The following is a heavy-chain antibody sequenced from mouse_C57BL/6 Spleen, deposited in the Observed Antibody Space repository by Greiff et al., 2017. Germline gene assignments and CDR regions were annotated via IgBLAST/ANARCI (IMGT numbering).Heavy chain of an antibody. J-gene: IGHJ1*03. D-gene: IGHD1-1*01. V-gene: IGHV1-82*01. CDR1: GYAFSSYW. Sequence: VQLQQSGPELVKPGASVKISCKASGYAFSSYWMNWVKQRPGKGLEWIGRIYPGAGDTNYTGKFKGQATLTADKSSSTAYMQRRSLTSEDSAVDFCAREGITTVDWDFDVWGTGTTVTVSS. CDR2: IYPGAGDT. CDR3: AREGITTVDWDFDV.